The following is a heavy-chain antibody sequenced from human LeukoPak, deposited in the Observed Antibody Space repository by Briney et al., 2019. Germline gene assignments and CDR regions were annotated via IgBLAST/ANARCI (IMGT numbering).Heavy chain of an antibody. Sequence: GASVKVSCKASGYTFTGYYMHWVRQAPGQGLEWMGWINPNSGGTNYAQKFQGRVTMTRDTSISTAYMELSRLRSDDTAVYYCARDGSSGSGSDTYYYYYMDVWGKGTTVTISS. CDR1: GYTFTGYY. D-gene: IGHD3-10*01. J-gene: IGHJ6*03. V-gene: IGHV1-2*02. CDR2: INPNSGGT. CDR3: ARDGSSGSGSDTYYYYYMDV.